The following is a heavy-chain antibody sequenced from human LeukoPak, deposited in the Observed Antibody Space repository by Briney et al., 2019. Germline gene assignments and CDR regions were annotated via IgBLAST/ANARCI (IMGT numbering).Heavy chain of an antibody. D-gene: IGHD2-2*01. J-gene: IGHJ4*02. CDR3: ARDPEPPSYCSSTSCAGAWPTHHY. V-gene: IGHV1-69*01. CDR2: IIPIFGTA. Sequence: GSSVKVSCKASGGTFSSYAISWVQQAPGQGLEWMGGIIPIFGTANYAQKFQGRVTITADESTSTAYMELSSLRSEDTAVYYCARDPEPPSYCSSTSCAGAWPTHHYWGQGTLVTVSS. CDR1: GGTFSSYA.